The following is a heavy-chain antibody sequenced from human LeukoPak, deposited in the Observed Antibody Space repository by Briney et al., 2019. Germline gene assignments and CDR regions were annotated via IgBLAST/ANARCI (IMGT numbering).Heavy chain of an antibody. CDR1: GFTFSSYG. J-gene: IGHJ4*02. V-gene: IGHV3-30*02. CDR3: AKEAAAGPGPDY. Sequence: GRSLRLSCAASGFTFSSYGMHWVRQAPGKGLEWVAFIRYDGSNKYYADSVKGRFTISRDNSKNTLYLQMNSLRAEDTAVYYCAKEAAAGPGPDYWGQGTLVTVSS. CDR2: IRYDGSNK. D-gene: IGHD6-13*01.